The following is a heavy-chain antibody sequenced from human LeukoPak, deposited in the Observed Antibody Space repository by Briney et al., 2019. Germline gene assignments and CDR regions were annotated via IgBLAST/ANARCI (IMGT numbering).Heavy chain of an antibody. D-gene: IGHD6-6*01. V-gene: IGHV3-30*18. CDR1: GFTFGSYG. Sequence: GGSLRLSCAASGFTFGSYGMHWVRQAPGKGLEWVAVISYDGSNKYYADSVKGRFTISRDNSKNTLYLQMNSLRAEDTAVYYCAKAQRYSSSSSRYYYYYGMDVWGQGTTVTVSS. CDR3: AKAQRYSSSSSRYYYYYGMDV. J-gene: IGHJ6*02. CDR2: ISYDGSNK.